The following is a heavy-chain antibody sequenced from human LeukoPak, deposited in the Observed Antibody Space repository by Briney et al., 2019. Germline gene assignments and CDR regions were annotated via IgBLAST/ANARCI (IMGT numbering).Heavy chain of an antibody. J-gene: IGHJ4*02. CDR1: GGSISSSSYY. CDR2: IYYSGST. Sequence: SETLSLTCTVSGGSISSSSYYWGWIRQPPGKGLEWIGSIYYSGSTYYNPSLKSRVTISVDTSKNQFSLKLSSVTAADTAVYYCTRHLDYYGSGSYEYWGQGTLVTVSS. CDR3: TRHLDYYGSGSYEY. D-gene: IGHD3-10*01. V-gene: IGHV4-39*01.